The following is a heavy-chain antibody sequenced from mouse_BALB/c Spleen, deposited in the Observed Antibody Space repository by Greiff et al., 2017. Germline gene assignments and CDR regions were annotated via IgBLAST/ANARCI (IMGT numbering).Heavy chain of an antibody. Sequence: EVMLVESGGDLVKPGGSLKLSCAASGFTFSSYGMSWVRQTPDKRLEWVATISSGGSYTYYPDSVKGRFTISRDNAKNTLYLQMSSLKSEDTAMYYCARNPLRLLAMDYWGQGTSVTVSS. CDR2: ISSGGSYT. D-gene: IGHD1-2*01. V-gene: IGHV5-6*01. CDR3: ARNPLRLLAMDY. J-gene: IGHJ4*01. CDR1: GFTFSSYG.